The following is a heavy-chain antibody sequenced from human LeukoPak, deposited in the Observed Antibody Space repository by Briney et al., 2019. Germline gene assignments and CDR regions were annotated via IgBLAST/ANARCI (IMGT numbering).Heavy chain of an antibody. J-gene: IGHJ6*03. CDR2: IIPIFGTA. Sequence: SVKVSCKASGGTFSSYAISWVRQAPGQGLEWMGGIIPIFGTANYAQKFQGRVTITADESTSTAYMELSSLRSEDTAVYYCARGRFLEWLQYYYYYMDVWGKGTTVTVSS. CDR1: GGTFSSYA. CDR3: ARGRFLEWLQYYYYYMDV. D-gene: IGHD3-3*01. V-gene: IGHV1-69*01.